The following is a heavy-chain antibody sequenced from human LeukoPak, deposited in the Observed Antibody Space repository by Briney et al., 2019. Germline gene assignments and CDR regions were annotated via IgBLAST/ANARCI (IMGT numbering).Heavy chain of an antibody. CDR1: GYTFTGYY. Sequence: ASVKVSCKASGYTFTGYYMHWVRQAPGQGLEWMGWINPNSGGTNYAQKFQGRVTMTRDTSICTAYMELSRLRSDDTAVYYCARVPLPIAAALDYWGQGTLVTVSS. CDR2: INPNSGGT. CDR3: ARVPLPIAAALDY. V-gene: IGHV1-2*02. D-gene: IGHD6-13*01. J-gene: IGHJ4*02.